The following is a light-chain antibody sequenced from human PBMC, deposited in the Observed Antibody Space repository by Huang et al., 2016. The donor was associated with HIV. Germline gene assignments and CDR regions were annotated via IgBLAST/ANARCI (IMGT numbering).Light chain of an antibody. CDR3: QQYNNWPRES. J-gene: IGKJ2*03. V-gene: IGKV3-15*01. CDR2: DAS. CDR1: QSVSNK. Sequence: IVMTHSPATMSVSPGQRVTLSCRASQSVSNKVAWYQQKPGQAPRLLIYDASKRAINTPARFSGSGSGTEFTLTINSLQSEDFAVYHCQQYNNWPRESFGQGTKLEIK.